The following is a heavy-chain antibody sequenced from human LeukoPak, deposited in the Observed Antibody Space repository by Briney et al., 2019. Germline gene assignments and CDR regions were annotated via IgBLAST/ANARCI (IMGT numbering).Heavy chain of an antibody. D-gene: IGHD4/OR15-4a*01. CDR3: ARDRAPMVDTLDYYYGMDV. CDR1: GYTFISYG. J-gene: IGHJ6*02. Sequence: GASVKVSCKASGYTFISYGISWVRQAPGQGLEWMGWISAYNGNTNYAQKLQGRVTMTTDTSTSTAYMELRSLRSDDTAVYYCARDRAPMVDTLDYYYGMDVWGQGTTVTVSS. V-gene: IGHV1-18*01. CDR2: ISAYNGNT.